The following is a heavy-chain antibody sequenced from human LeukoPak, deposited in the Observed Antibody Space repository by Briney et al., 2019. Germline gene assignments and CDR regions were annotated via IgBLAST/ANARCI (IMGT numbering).Heavy chain of an antibody. CDR3: ARAYDYVWGSYPLDY. CDR1: GFTFSNYE. V-gene: IGHV3-48*03. D-gene: IGHD3-16*02. CDR2: ISSDGTTI. J-gene: IGHJ4*02. Sequence: GGSLRLSCAASGFTFSNYEMSWVRQAPGKGLEWISYISSDGTTIYYSDSVKGRFTISRDNAKNSLYLQMNSLRAEDTAVYYCARAYDYVWGSYPLDYWGQGTLVTVSS.